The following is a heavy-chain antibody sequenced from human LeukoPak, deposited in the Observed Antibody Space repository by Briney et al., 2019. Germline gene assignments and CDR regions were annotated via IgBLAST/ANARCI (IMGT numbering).Heavy chain of an antibody. CDR1: GYTLTELS. V-gene: IGHV1-46*01. J-gene: IGHJ5*02. CDR3: ARDSGSGFEGADWFDP. CDR2: INPSGGST. D-gene: IGHD6-19*01. Sequence: ASVKVSCKVSGYTLTELSMHWVRQAPGQGLEWMGIINPSGGSTSYAQKFQGRVTMTRDTSTSTVYMELSSLRSEDTAVYYCARDSGSGFEGADWFDPWGQGTLVTVSS.